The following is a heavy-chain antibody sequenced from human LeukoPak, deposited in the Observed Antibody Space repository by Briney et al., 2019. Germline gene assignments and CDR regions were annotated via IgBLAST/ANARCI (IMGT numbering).Heavy chain of an antibody. CDR2: IIPIFGTA. D-gene: IGHD3-10*01. CDR3: ARGGKGLLWFGESKGDYMDV. J-gene: IGHJ6*03. CDR1: GGTFSSYA. Sequence: GASVKVSCKASGGTFSSYAISWVRQAPGQGLEWMGGIIPIFGTANYAQKFQGRVTITTDESTSTAYMELSSLRSEDTAVYYCARGGKGLLWFGESKGDYMDVWGKGTTVTVSS. V-gene: IGHV1-69*05.